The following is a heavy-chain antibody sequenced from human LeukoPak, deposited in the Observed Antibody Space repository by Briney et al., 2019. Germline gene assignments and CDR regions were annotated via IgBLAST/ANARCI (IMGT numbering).Heavy chain of an antibody. D-gene: IGHD6-13*01. V-gene: IGHV3-11*01. CDR2: ISSSGSTI. J-gene: IGHJ4*02. Sequence: GGSLRLSCAASGFTFSDYYMSWIRQAPGKGLEWVSYISSSGSTIYYADSVKGRLPIYRDNAKNSLYLQMNSLRAEDTAVYYCAREGAAGAFDYWGQGTLVTVSS. CDR3: AREGAAGAFDY. CDR1: GFTFSDYY.